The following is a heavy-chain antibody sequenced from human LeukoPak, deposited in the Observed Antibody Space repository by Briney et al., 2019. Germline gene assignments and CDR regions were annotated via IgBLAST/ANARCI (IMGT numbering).Heavy chain of an antibody. D-gene: IGHD5-12*01. CDR2: MSYDGSHK. Sequence: PGRSLRLSCVASGFTISSYTLHWVRQAPGKGLEWVAVMSYDGSHKFHADSVKGRFTISRDSSKNTLYLQMNSLRAEDTAIYFCARDVGGYAFDYWGQGTLVTVSS. CDR3: ARDVGGYAFDY. J-gene: IGHJ4*02. CDR1: GFTISSYT. V-gene: IGHV3-30*04.